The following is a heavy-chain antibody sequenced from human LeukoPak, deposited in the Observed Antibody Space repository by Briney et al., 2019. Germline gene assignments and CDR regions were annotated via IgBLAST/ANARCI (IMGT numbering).Heavy chain of an antibody. CDR2: IYSGGNT. V-gene: IGHV3-53*01. CDR3: ARNHILGYWHFDL. D-gene: IGHD1-26*01. Sequence: GGSLILSCTVAGFTVSSNFMSWVRQAPEKGLEWVSVIYSGGNTYYADSVSGRFTISRDNSKNTVYLQMNSLRADDTAVYYCARNHILGYWHFDLWGRGTLVTVSS. CDR1: GFTVSSNF. J-gene: IGHJ2*01.